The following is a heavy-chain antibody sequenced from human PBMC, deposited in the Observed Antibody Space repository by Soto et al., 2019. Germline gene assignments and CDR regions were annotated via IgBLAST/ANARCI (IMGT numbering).Heavy chain of an antibody. V-gene: IGHV3-30*03. J-gene: IGHJ4*02. Sequence: QVQLVESGGGVVQPGRSLRLSCAASGFTFSSYGMHWVRQAPGKGLEWVAVISYDGSNKYYADSVKGRFTISRDNSKNTLYLQMNSLRAEDTAVYYCARGYYYDSSAKAGFDYWGQGTLVTVSS. CDR2: ISYDGSNK. CDR3: ARGYYYDSSAKAGFDY. D-gene: IGHD3-22*01. CDR1: GFTFSSYG.